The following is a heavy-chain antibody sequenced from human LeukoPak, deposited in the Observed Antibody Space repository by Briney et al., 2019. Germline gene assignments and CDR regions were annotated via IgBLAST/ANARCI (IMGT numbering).Heavy chain of an antibody. CDR1: GFTFSDYY. V-gene: IGHV3-11*01. Sequence: GGSLRLSCAASGFTFSDYYMSWIRQAPGKGLEWVSYISNSGSTIYYADSVKGRFTISRDNAKNSLYLQTNSLRAEDTAVYYCARDSYHSSGYHHDYWGQGTLVTVSS. CDR3: ARDSYHSSGYHHDY. D-gene: IGHD3-22*01. CDR2: ISNSGSTI. J-gene: IGHJ4*02.